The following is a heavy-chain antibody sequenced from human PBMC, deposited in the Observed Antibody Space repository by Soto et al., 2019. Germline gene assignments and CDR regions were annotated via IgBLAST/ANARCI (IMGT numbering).Heavy chain of an antibody. V-gene: IGHV3-48*02. Sequence: LRLSCAASGFTFSSYGMHWVRQAPGKGLEWVSFITSSGSTTYYADSVKGRFTVSRDNVKNSLFLQMNSLRDEDTAVYYCARVAIASGGVIAVTYALDVWGQGTTVTVSS. J-gene: IGHJ6*02. CDR3: ARVAIASGGVIAVTYALDV. D-gene: IGHD3-16*02. CDR1: GFTFSSYG. CDR2: ITSSGSTT.